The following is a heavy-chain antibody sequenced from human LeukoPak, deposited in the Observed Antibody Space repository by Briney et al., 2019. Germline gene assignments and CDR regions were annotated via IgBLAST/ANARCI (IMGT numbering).Heavy chain of an antibody. CDR1: GGTFSSYA. V-gene: IGHV1-69*04. J-gene: IGHJ6*02. Sequence: SVKVSCKASGGTFSSYAISWVRQAPGQGLEWMGRIIPILGIANYAQKFQGRVTITADKSTSTAYMELSSLRSEDTAVYYCASRPPRTPNGPGSPNYYYGMDVWAKGPRSPSP. CDR2: IIPILGIA. D-gene: IGHD3-10*01. CDR3: ASRPPRTPNGPGSPNYYYGMDV.